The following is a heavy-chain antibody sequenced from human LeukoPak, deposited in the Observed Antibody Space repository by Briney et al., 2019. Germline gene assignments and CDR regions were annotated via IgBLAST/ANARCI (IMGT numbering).Heavy chain of an antibody. D-gene: IGHD3-9*01. J-gene: IGHJ5*02. Sequence: ASVKVSCKASGYTFTSYDINWVRQATGQGLEWMGWMNPNSGNTGYAQKFQGRVTMTRNTSISTAYMELSSLRSGDTAAYYCARVRGGYYDILTGYLRPNWFDPWGQGTLVTVSS. CDR2: MNPNSGNT. V-gene: IGHV1-8*01. CDR3: ARVRGGYYDILTGYLRPNWFDP. CDR1: GYTFTSYD.